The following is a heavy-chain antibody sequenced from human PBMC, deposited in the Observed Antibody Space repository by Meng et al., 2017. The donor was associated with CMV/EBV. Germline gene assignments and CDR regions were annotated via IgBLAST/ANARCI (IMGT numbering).Heavy chain of an antibody. V-gene: IGHV3-7*01. J-gene: IGHJ3*02. CDR1: GFPFSSYW. Sequence: GEPLKISCAASGFPFSSYWMSWVRQAPGKGLEWVANIKQDGSEKYYVDSVKGRFTISRDNAKNSLYLQMNSLRAEDTAVYYCARERGRMIVVARGFDAFDIWGQGTMVTVSS. CDR2: IKQDGSEK. CDR3: ARERGRMIVVARGFDAFDI. D-gene: IGHD3-22*01.